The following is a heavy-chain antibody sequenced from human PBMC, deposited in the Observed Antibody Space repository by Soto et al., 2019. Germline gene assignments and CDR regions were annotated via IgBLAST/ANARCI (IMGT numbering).Heavy chain of an antibody. CDR1: GFTFSSYA. J-gene: IGHJ4*02. D-gene: IGHD1-1*01. CDR2: ISGSGGST. V-gene: IGHV3-23*01. Sequence: EVQLLESGGGLVQPGGSLRLSCAASGFTFSSYAMSWVRQAPGKGREWVSAISGSGGSTYYADPVKSRFTISRDKSKNTLYLQMDSLRAEYTAVYYCAKCMEGTYRIDYWGQGTLVTVSS. CDR3: AKCMEGTYRIDY.